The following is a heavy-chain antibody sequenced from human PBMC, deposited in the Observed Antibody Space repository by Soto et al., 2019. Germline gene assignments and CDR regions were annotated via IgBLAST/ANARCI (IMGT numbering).Heavy chain of an antibody. D-gene: IGHD3-3*01. Sequence: GGSLRLSCAASGFTFSSYSMNWVRQAPGKGLEWVSSISSSSSYIYYADSVKGRFTISRDNAKNSLYLQMNSLRAEDTAVYYCARGRIVRFLEWLLVYWGQGTLVTVSS. CDR3: ARGRIVRFLEWLLVY. CDR1: GFTFSSYS. V-gene: IGHV3-21*01. J-gene: IGHJ4*02. CDR2: ISSSSSYI.